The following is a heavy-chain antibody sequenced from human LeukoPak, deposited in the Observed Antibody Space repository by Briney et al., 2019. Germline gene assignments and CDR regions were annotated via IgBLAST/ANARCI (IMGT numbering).Heavy chain of an antibody. CDR1: GYTFTGYY. J-gene: IGHJ4*02. V-gene: IGHV1-2*02. CDR2: INPNSGGT. Sequence: ASVKVSCKASGYTFTGYYMHWVRQAPGQGLEWMGWINPNSGGTNYAQKFQGRVTMTRDTSISTAYMELSSLRSEDTAVYYCAGAGSGSSILGHLDYWGQGTLVTVSS. CDR3: AGAGSGSSILGHLDY. D-gene: IGHD3-10*01.